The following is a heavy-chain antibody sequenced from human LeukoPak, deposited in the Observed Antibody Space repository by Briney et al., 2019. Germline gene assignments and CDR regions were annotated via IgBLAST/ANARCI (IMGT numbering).Heavy chain of an antibody. D-gene: IGHD4-23*01. J-gene: IGHJ4*02. CDR1: GGSISSYY. CDR3: ARGTVVTPYDY. Sequence: SETLSLTCTVSGGSISSYYWSWIRQPAGKGLEWIGRIYTSGSTNYNPSLKSRVTISVDTSRNQFSLKLSSVTAADTAVYYCARGTVVTPYDYWGQGTLVTVSS. V-gene: IGHV4-4*07. CDR2: IYTSGST.